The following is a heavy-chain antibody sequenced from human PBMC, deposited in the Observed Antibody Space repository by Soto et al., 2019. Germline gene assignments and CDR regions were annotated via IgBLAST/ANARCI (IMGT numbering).Heavy chain of an antibody. CDR2: IKTKVESYAT. CDR3: TRRYCSGGGCYSDFDY. V-gene: IGHV3-73*01. CDR1: GFTLSGFD. Sequence: GGSLRLSCAASGFTLSGFDIHWVRQASGEGLEWVGRIKTKVESYATELAASVKGRFTISRDDPKNTAYLEMNSLKTEDTAVYYCTRRYCSGGGCYSDFDYWGQGALVTISS. J-gene: IGHJ4*02. D-gene: IGHD2-15*01.